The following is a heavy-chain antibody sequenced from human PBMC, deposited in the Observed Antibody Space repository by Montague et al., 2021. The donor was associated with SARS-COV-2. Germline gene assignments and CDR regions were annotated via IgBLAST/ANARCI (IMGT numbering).Heavy chain of an antibody. V-gene: IGHV4-39*01. J-gene: IGHJ5*02. CDR2: ISYTGST. Sequence: SETLSLTCSVSGDSMSGSNSYWGWIRQPPGKGLESIGSISYTGSTSYNASLKSRVTMSVDTSKNEFSLRLSSVTASDTAVYYCARLYIQKTLVGASRRRWFDPGGQGTLVTVSS. CDR1: GDSMSGSNSY. CDR3: ARLYIQKTLVGASRRRWFDP. D-gene: IGHD1-26*01.